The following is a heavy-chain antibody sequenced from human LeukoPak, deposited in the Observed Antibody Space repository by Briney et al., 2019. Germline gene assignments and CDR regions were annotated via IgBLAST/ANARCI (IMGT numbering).Heavy chain of an antibody. CDR1: GLTFRNYG. CDR3: ARVVGSEGNWYVDY. J-gene: IGHJ4*02. CDR2: IWYDGSNK. Sequence: GGSLRLSCAASGLTFRNYGMHWVRQAPGKGLEWVAIIWYDGSNKYYADSVKARFTISRDNSRNTLYLQMNSLSVEDTAVSYCARVVGSEGNWYVDYWGQGTLVTVSS. V-gene: IGHV3-33*01. D-gene: IGHD1-1*01.